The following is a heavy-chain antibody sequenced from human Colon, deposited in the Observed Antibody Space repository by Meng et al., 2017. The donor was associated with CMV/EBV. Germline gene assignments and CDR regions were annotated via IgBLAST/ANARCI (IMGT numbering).Heavy chain of an antibody. CDR3: ARFTRISGYEAFDY. J-gene: IGHJ4*02. CDR2: ISSSSSYI. V-gene: IGHV3-21*01. D-gene: IGHD5-12*01. CDR1: GFTFSSYS. Sequence: ESLKISCAASGFTFSSYSMNWVRQAPGKGLEWVSSISSSSSYIYYADSVKGRFTINRDNAKNSLYLQMNSLRAEDTAVYYCARFTRISGYEAFDYWGQGTLVTVSS.